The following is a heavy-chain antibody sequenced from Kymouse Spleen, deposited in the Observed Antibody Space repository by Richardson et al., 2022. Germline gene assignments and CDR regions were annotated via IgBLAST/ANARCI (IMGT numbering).Heavy chain of an antibody. Sequence: EVQLVESGGGLVQPGGSLRLSCAASGFTFSSYSMNWVRQAPGKGLEWVSYISSSSSTIYYADSVKGRFTISRDNAKNSLYLQMNSLRDEDTAVYYCARNDFWSGYYYYYGMDVWGQGTTVTVSS. CDR2: ISSSSSTI. J-gene: IGHJ6*02. D-gene: IGHD3-3*01. V-gene: IGHV3-48*02. CDR3: ARNDFWSGYYYYYGMDV. CDR1: GFTFSSYS.